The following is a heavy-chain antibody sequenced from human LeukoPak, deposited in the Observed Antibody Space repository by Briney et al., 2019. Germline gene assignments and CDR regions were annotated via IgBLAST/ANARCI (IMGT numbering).Heavy chain of an antibody. Sequence: GGSLRLSCAASGFTFSSYSMNWVRQAPGKGLEWVSYISSSSSTIYYADSVKGRFTISRDNAKNSLYLQMNSLRVEDTAVYYCARDGRGYSYGYRAFDIWGQGTMVTVSS. CDR2: ISSSSSTI. D-gene: IGHD5-18*01. CDR3: ARDGRGYSYGYRAFDI. J-gene: IGHJ3*02. V-gene: IGHV3-48*01. CDR1: GFTFSSYS.